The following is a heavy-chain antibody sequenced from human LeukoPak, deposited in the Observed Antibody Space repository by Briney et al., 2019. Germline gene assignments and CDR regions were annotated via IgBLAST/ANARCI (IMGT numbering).Heavy chain of an antibody. V-gene: IGHV4-30-4*08. CDR3: ARASSGSYSGPNYYYYYMDV. D-gene: IGHD1-26*01. J-gene: IGHJ6*03. Sequence: SETLSLTCTVSGGSVGSGDYYWSWIRQPPGKGLEWIGCIYHSGSTYYNPSLKSRVTISLDTPKNQFSLKLSSVTAADTAVYYCARASSGSYSGPNYYYYYMDVWGKGTTVTVSS. CDR2: IYHSGST. CDR1: GGSVGSGDYY.